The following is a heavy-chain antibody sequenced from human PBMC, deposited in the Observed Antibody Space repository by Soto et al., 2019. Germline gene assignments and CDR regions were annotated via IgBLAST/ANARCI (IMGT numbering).Heavy chain of an antibody. V-gene: IGHV4-59*08. CDR1: GGSISSYY. D-gene: IGHD4-17*01. CDR2: IYYSGST. J-gene: IGHJ4*02. CDR3: ARHRFDYGDYLGYFDY. Sequence: SETLSLTCTVSGGSISSYYWSWIRQPPGKGLEWIGYIYYSGSTNYNPSLKSRVTISVDTSKNQFSLKLSSVTAADTAVYYCARHRFDYGDYLGYFDYWGQGTLVTVSS.